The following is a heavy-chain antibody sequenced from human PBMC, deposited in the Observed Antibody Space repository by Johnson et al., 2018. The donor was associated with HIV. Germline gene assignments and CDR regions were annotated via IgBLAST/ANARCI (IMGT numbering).Heavy chain of an antibody. D-gene: IGHD2-15*01. V-gene: IGHV3-72*01. CDR3: AKEGSYGTTSDAFDI. Sequence: VQLVESGGGLVQPGGSLRLSCAASGFTFSDHYLDWVRQAPGKGLEWVGRSKNKANSYSTEYAASVKGRFTISRDDSKNSLYLQINSMRAEDTAVTYCAKEGSYGTTSDAFDIWGQGTMVTVSS. CDR1: GFTFSDHY. CDR2: SKNKANSYST. J-gene: IGHJ3*02.